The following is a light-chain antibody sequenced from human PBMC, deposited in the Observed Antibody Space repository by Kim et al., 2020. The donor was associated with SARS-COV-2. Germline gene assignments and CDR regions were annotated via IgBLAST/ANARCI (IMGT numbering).Light chain of an antibody. V-gene: IGKV1-5*03. CDR3: QQYNSYPWT. CDR1: QSISDW. Sequence: ASVGDRVPITCRASQSISDWWAWYQHKPGKAPNLLIYKASNLQTGVPSRISGSGSGTEFTLTISSLQSDDLATYYCQQYNSYPWTFGQGTKVDIK. J-gene: IGKJ1*01. CDR2: KAS.